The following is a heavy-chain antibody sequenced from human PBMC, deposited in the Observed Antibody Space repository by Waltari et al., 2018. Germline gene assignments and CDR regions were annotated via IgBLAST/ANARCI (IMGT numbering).Heavy chain of an antibody. CDR1: GFTFSSYG. V-gene: IGHV3-33*06. CDR2: IWYDGSNK. D-gene: IGHD5-12*01. J-gene: IGHJ4*02. CDR3: AKQRDGGGYDFVYY. Sequence: QVQLVESGGGVVQPGRSLRLSCAASGFTFSSYGMHWVRQAPGKGLEWVAVIWYDGSNKYYADSVKGRFTISRDNSKNTLYLQMNSLRAEDTAVYYCAKQRDGGGYDFVYYLGQGTLVTVSS.